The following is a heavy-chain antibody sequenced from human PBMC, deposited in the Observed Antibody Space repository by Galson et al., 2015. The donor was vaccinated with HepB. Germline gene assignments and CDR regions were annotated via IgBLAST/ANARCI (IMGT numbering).Heavy chain of an antibody. CDR2: ISTNGATI. CDR1: DSTFSSYT. Sequence: SMRLSCAASDSTFSSYTMKWVRQTPGKGLQWISYISTNGATIHYADSVKGRFTIARDNAKNTMWLQMNSLRAEDTAVYYCATTKFGSGAYWTFDIWGQGTLVTVSS. CDR3: ATTKFGSGAYWTFDI. V-gene: IGHV3-48*04. J-gene: IGHJ3*02. D-gene: IGHD4/OR15-4a*01.